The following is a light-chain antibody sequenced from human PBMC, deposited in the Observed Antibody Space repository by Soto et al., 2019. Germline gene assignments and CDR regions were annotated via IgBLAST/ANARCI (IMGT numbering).Light chain of an antibody. CDR3: QQRSNWPPWT. J-gene: IGKJ1*01. CDR1: QSVSSF. V-gene: IGKV3-11*01. Sequence: EIVMTQSPVTLSVSPGERATLSCRASQSVSSFLAWYQQKPGQAPRLLIYGASIRATGIPARFSGSGSGTDFTLTISSLEPEDFAVYYCQQRSNWPPWTFGQGTKVDNK. CDR2: GAS.